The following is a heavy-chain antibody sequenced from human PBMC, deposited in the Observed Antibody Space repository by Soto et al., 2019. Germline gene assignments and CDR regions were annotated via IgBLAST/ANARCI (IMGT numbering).Heavy chain of an antibody. CDR2: INHSGST. J-gene: IGHJ6*02. Sequence: LSLTCAVYVGSFSGFYWSWIRQPPGKGLEWIGEINHSGSTNYNPSLKSRVTISVDTSKNQFSLKLSSVTAADTAVYYCARTKGYSYGYYCYGMDVWGQGTTVTVSS. D-gene: IGHD5-18*01. V-gene: IGHV4-34*01. CDR1: VGSFSGFY. CDR3: ARTKGYSYGYYCYGMDV.